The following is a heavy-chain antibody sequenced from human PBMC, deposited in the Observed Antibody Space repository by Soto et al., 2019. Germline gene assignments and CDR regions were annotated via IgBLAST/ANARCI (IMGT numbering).Heavy chain of an antibody. D-gene: IGHD6-13*01. Sequence: EVQLVESGGGLVTPGVSLRLSCAASGFTFSNAWMTWVRQAPGKGLEWIVRIKSKTDGETTDYAAPVKGRLTISRDDSTNTLYLQMSSLKTEDTAFYYRTRGAPSGTFYYYWGQRTLATVSS. CDR1: GFTFSNAW. CDR3: TRGAPSGTFYYY. V-gene: IGHV3-15*01. CDR2: IKSKTDGETT. J-gene: IGHJ4*02.